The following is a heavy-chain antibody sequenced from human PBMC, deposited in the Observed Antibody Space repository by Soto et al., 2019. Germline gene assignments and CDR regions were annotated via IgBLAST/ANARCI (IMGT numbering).Heavy chain of an antibody. J-gene: IGHJ4*02. CDR3: ARVPMVRRIYFDY. D-gene: IGHD3-10*01. CDR2: INPSGGST. V-gene: IGHV1-46*01. CDR1: GYTFSSNY. Sequence: VSCKASGYTFSSNYMHWVRQAPGQGLEWMGVINPSGGSTTYAQKFQGRVTMTRDTSTSTVYMELSSLRSEDTAVYYCARVPMVRRIYFDYWGQGTLVTVSS.